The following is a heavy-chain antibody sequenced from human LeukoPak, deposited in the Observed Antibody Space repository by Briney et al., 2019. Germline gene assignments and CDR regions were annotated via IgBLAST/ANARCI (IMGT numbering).Heavy chain of an antibody. CDR3: ARDSIVTGEFDY. D-gene: IGHD2-21*02. J-gene: IGHJ4*02. CDR2: ISSSGSTI. V-gene: IGHV3-48*03. Sequence: GGSLRLSCVVSGFTFSSYEMNWVRQAPGKGLEWVSYISSSGSTIYYADSVKGRFTISTDNAKNSLYLQMNSLRAEDTAFYYRARDSIVTGEFDYWGQGTLVTVSS. CDR1: GFTFSSYE.